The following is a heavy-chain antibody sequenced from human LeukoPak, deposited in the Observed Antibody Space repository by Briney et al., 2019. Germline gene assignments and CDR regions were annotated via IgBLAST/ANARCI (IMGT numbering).Heavy chain of an antibody. D-gene: IGHD2-2*01. V-gene: IGHV5-51*01. Sequence: GESLKISCKGSGYSFTSYWIGWVRQMPGKGLEWMGIIYPGNSDTRYSPSFQGQVTMSTDKSISTAYLQWSSLKASDTAMYFCARGGSAYALDYWGQGTLVTVSS. CDR1: GYSFTSYW. J-gene: IGHJ4*02. CDR3: ARGGSAYALDY. CDR2: IYPGNSDT.